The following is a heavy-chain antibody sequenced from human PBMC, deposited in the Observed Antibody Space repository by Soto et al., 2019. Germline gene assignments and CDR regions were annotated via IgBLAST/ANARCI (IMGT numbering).Heavy chain of an antibody. J-gene: IGHJ6*02. CDR1: GYTFTSYG. V-gene: IGHV1-18*01. Sequence: QVQLVQSGAEVKKPGASVKVSCKASGYTFTSYGISWVRQAPGQGLEWMGWISAYNGNTNYAQKLQDRVTMTTDTSTSTANMELGSLRSDDTAVYYCARDLGAVYYYYGMDVWGQGTTVTVSS. D-gene: IGHD3-16*01. CDR3: ARDLGAVYYYYGMDV. CDR2: ISAYNGNT.